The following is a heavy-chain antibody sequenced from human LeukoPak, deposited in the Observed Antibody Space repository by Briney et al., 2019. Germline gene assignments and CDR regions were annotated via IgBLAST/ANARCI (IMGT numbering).Heavy chain of an antibody. D-gene: IGHD3-9*01. CDR3: ARLTGYSSESWFDP. CDR1: GGSISSYY. J-gene: IGHJ5*02. CDR2: IYASGST. V-gene: IGHV4-4*07. Sequence: PSETLSLTCTVSGGSISSYYWSWIRQPAGKGLEWIGRIYASGSTNYNPSLKSRVTMSVDTSKNQFSLKLRPVTAADTAVYYCARLTGYSSESWFDPWGQGTLVTVSS.